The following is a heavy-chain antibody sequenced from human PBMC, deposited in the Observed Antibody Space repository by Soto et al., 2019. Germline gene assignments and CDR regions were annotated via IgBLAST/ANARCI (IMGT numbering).Heavy chain of an antibody. CDR3: ARGSGYYPYYFDY. Sequence: SETLSLTCTVSGGSISSYYWSWIRQPPGKGLEWIGYIYYSGSTNYNPSLKSRVTISVDTSKNQFSLKLSSVTAADTAVYYCARGSGYYPYYFDYWGQGTLVTGLL. CDR2: IYYSGST. J-gene: IGHJ4*02. V-gene: IGHV4-59*01. CDR1: GGSISSYY. D-gene: IGHD3-22*01.